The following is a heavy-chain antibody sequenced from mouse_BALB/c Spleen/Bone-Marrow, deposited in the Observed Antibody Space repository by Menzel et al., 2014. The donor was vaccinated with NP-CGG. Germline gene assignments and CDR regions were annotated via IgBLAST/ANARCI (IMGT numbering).Heavy chain of an antibody. CDR2: IYPSDSYT. J-gene: IGHJ4*01. D-gene: IGHD2-10*02. CDR1: GYTFTSYW. Sequence: QVQLQQPGAELVRPGASVKVSCKASGYTFTSYWINWVKQRPGQGLEWIGNIYPSDSYTNYNQNFKDKATLTVDKSSSTAYMQLSSPTSEDSAVYYCTRQYGNYYAVDYWGQGTSVTVSS. V-gene: IGHV1-69*02. CDR3: TRQYGNYYAVDY.